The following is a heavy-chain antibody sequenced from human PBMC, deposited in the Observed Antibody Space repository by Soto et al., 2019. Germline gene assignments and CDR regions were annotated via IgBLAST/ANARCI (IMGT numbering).Heavy chain of an antibody. CDR3: ARVDERWGPIDY. CDR2: INAGNGNT. J-gene: IGHJ4*02. V-gene: IGHV1-3*01. CDR1: GYTFTSYA. Sequence: QVQLVQSGAEVKKPGASVKVSCKASGYTFTSYAMHWVRQAPGQRLEWMGWINAGNGNTKYSQKFQGRVTITRDTSASKAYMELSSLRSEDTAVYYCARVDERWGPIDYWGQGTLVTVSS. D-gene: IGHD7-27*01.